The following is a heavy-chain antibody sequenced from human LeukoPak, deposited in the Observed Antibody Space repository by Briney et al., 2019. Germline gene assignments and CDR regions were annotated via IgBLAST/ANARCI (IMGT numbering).Heavy chain of an antibody. J-gene: IGHJ6*02. CDR3: AKDKIETGYYTNRYYYYGMDV. CDR1: GFTFSSYG. CDR2: ISYDGSNK. Sequence: GGSLRLSCAASGFTFSSYGMHWVRQAPGKGLEWVAVISYDGSNKYYADSVKGRFTISRDNSKNTLYLQMNSLRAEDTAVYYCAKDKIETGYYTNRYYYYGMDVWGQGTTVTVSS. D-gene: IGHD3-9*01. V-gene: IGHV3-30*18.